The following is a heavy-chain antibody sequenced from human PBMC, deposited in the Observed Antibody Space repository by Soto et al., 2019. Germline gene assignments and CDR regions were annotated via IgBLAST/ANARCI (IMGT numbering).Heavy chain of an antibody. D-gene: IGHD6-25*01. CDR1: GYTPTELS. CDR3: AAGTLPVLAAAEHHNYYGIEV. V-gene: IGHV1-24*01. CDR2: FDPEDGET. J-gene: IGHJ6*02. Sequence: ASVKASCKVSGYTPTELSMHWVRQAPGKGLEWMGAFDPEDGETIYGQKFEGRATMTEDTSTDTAYMEASSLRSADTAVYYCAAGTLPVLAAAEHHNYYGIEVWGQRTTVTASS.